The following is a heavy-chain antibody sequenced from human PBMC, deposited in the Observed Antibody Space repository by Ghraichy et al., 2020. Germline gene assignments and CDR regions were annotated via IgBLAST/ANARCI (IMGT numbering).Heavy chain of an antibody. Sequence: GGSLRLSCAASGFTFSSYSMNWVRQAPGKGLEWVSYISSSSSTIYYADSVKGRFTISRDNAKNSLYLQMNSLRDEDTAVYYCARDSVPYYYDSSGSAFDIWGQGIMVTVSS. V-gene: IGHV3-48*02. CDR3: ARDSVPYYYDSSGSAFDI. J-gene: IGHJ3*02. D-gene: IGHD3-22*01. CDR1: GFTFSSYS. CDR2: ISSSSSTI.